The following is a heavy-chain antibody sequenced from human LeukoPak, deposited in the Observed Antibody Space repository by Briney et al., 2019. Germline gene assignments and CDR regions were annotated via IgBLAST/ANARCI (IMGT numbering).Heavy chain of an antibody. V-gene: IGHV4-34*01. CDR3: ARGRRAFYETRGSRFYYYIDG. D-gene: IGHD2/OR15-2a*01. CDR2: INHN. CDR1: GGSFSDFH. J-gene: IGHJ6*03. Sequence: PSETLSPTCAVYGGSFSDFHWTWIRQSPGKGLEWIGEINHNNYNPSLKSRVTISLDTSKNQFSLNLTSVTAADTAVYYCARGRRAFYETRGSRFYYYIDGWGKGTTVIVSS.